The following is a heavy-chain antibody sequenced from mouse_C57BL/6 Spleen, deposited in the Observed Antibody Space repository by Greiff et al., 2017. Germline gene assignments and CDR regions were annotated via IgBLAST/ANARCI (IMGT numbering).Heavy chain of an antibody. J-gene: IGHJ4*01. CDR3: ARETAQAHYAMDY. Sequence: VQLQQSGPELVKPGASVKMSCKASGYTFTDYNMHWVKQSHGKSLEWIGYINPNNGGTSYNQKFKGKATLTVNKSSSTAYMELRSLTSEDSAVYYCARETAQAHYAMDYWGQGTSVTVSS. V-gene: IGHV1-22*01. D-gene: IGHD3-2*02. CDR2: INPNNGGT. CDR1: GYTFTDYN.